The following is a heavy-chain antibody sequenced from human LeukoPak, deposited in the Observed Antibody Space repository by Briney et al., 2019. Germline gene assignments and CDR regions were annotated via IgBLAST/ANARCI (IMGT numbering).Heavy chain of an antibody. CDR1: GFTVTTNY. V-gene: IGHV3-53*01. CDR2: IYSGGST. CDR3: ARDGVTTGKNDAFDI. D-gene: IGHD4-17*01. Sequence: GGSLRLSCAASGFTVTTNYMSWVRQAPGKGLEWVSVIYSGGSTYYADSVKGRFTISRDNSMNTLYLQMNSLRAQDTAAYYCARDGVTTGKNDAFDIWGQGTMVTVSS. J-gene: IGHJ3*02.